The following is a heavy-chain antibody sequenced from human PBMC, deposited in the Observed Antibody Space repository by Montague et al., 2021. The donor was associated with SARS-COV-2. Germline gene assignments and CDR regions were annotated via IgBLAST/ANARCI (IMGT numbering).Heavy chain of an antibody. CDR1: GFSFRTYG. J-gene: IGHJ4*02. CDR2: IFYDGSKE. D-gene: IGHD5-12*01. V-gene: IGHV3-33*01. CDR3: ARQKDIVGTFDS. Sequence: SLRFSCAASGFSFRTYGMHWVRRAPGKGLEWVAYIFYDGSKEDYADSVKGRYTISRDNSKDTLYLHMNTLRAEDTAMYFCARQKDIVGTFDSWGQGTLVIVST.